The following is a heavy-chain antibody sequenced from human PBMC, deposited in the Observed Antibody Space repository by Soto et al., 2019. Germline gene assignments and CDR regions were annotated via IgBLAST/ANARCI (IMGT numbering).Heavy chain of an antibody. V-gene: IGHV4-59*01. CDR3: ARDLWGYCGTDCYPLDV. CDR1: GGSISRYY. D-gene: IGHD2-21*02. J-gene: IGHJ6*02. Sequence: SESLSLTCTVSGGSISRYYWSWIRQAPGKGLEWIGYLYNSGSTVYNPSLKSRVTISVDTSKNQFSLKLNSVTAADTAVYYCARDLWGYCGTDCYPLDVWGQGTTVTVSS. CDR2: LYNSGST.